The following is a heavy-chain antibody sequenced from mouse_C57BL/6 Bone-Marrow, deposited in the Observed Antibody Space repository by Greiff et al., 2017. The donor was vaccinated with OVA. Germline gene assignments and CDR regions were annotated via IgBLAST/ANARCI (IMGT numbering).Heavy chain of an antibody. CDR3: ERLDYCGSSYSMDY. CDR2: IYPGGGYT. CDR1: GYTFTNYW. V-gene: IGHV1-63*01. D-gene: IGHD1-1*01. J-gene: IGHJ4*01. Sequence: QVQLQQSGAELVRPGTSVKMSCKASGYTFTNYWIGWAKQRPGHGLEWIGDIYPGGGYTNYNEKFKGKATLTADKSSSPAYMQFSSLTSEDSAIYYCERLDYCGSSYSMDYWGQGTSVTVSS.